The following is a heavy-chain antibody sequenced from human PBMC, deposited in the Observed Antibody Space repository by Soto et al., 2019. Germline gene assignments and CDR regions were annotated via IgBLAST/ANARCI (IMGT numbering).Heavy chain of an antibody. CDR3: ARQGGGDMRLTSYSYGMDV. J-gene: IGHJ6*02. V-gene: IGHV5-51*01. CDR2: IYPGDSDT. D-gene: IGHD3-16*01. Sequence: GESLKISCEGSGYSFSSYWIAWVRQMPGKGLEWMGIIYPGDSDTRYSPSFQGQVTISADKSIRTAYLQWSSLKASDTAIYYCARQGGGDMRLTSYSYGMDVWGQGTTVTVS. CDR1: GYSFSSYW.